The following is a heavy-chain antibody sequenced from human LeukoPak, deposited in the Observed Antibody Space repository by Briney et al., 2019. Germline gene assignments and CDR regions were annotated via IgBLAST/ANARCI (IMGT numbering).Heavy chain of an antibody. CDR2: TYTSGGT. V-gene: IGHV4-61*02. Sequence: SETLSLTCTVSGGSISSGSYYWSWIRQPAGKGLEWIGRTYTSGGTNHNPSLKSRVTISVDTSKNQFSLKLSSVTAADTAVYYCARGVHGDYRWYFDLWGRGTLVTVSS. D-gene: IGHD4-17*01. CDR3: ARGVHGDYRWYFDL. J-gene: IGHJ2*01. CDR1: GGSISSGSYY.